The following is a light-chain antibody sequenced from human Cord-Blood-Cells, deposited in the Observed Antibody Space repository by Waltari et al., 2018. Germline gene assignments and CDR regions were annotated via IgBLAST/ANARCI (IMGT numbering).Light chain of an antibody. CDR3: CSYAGSYTWV. V-gene: IGLV2-11*01. CDR1: SSHVGGYNY. CDR2: AVS. J-gene: IGLJ2*01. Sequence: QFPLTPPRSVSWSPGQSVTISCPGTSSHVGGYNYLSWYQQHPGKAPKLMIYAVSKRPSGVPDRFSGSKSGNTASLTISGLQAEDEADYYCCSYAGSYTWVFGGGTKLTVL.